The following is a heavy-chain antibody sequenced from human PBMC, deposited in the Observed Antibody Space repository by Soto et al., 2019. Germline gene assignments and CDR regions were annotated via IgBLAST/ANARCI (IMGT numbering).Heavy chain of an antibody. Sequence: SETLSLTCAVSGGSIRSSNWWSWVRQPPGKGLEWIGEVYHSGSTNLKPSLESRVTMSVDHSRNQFSLRLTSVTAADTAVYYWVRVATKSSKTPGNFDFWGEGTLVTVSS. CDR1: GGSIRSSNW. CDR2: VYHSGST. J-gene: IGHJ4*02. CDR3: VRVATKSSKTPGNFDF. V-gene: IGHV4-4*02. D-gene: IGHD6-6*01.